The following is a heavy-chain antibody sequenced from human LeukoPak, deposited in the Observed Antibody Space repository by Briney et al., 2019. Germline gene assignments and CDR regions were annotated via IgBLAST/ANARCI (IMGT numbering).Heavy chain of an antibody. CDR2: TYYWSKWYF. V-gene: IGHV6-1*01. CDR1: GDSVSGSAGG. D-gene: IGHD1-7*01. J-gene: IGHJ4*02. CDR3: ARSKNYAFDY. Sequence: SQTLSLTCDISGDSVSGSAGGWHWIRQSPSGGLQWLGKTYYWSKWYFDYADSVKSRMTISPDTSKNKFSLRLGSVTPADTAVYFCARSKNYAFDYWGPGALVTVSS.